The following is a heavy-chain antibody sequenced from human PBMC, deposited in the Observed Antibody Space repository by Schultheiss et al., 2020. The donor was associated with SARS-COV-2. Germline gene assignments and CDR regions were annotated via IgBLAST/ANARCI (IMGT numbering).Heavy chain of an antibody. CDR1: GYTFTSYA. V-gene: IGHV1-3*01. Sequence: ASVKVSCKASGYTFTSYAMHWVRQAPGQRLEWMGWINAGNGNTKYSQKFQGRVTITRDTSASTAYMELSSLRSEDTAVYYCARDTSEEYGDHDNLPDYWGQGTLVTVSS. CDR2: INAGNGNT. CDR3: ARDTSEEYGDHDNLPDY. D-gene: IGHD4-17*01. J-gene: IGHJ4*02.